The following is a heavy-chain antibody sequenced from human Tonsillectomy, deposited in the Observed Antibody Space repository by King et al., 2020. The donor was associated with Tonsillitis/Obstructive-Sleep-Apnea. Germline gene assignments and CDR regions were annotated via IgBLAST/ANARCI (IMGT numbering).Heavy chain of an antibody. J-gene: IGHJ6*03. V-gene: IGHV1-69*06. Sequence: QLVQSGAEIKKPGSSVKISCEASGGSLSTYGISWVRQAPGQGLVWMGRIIPISATPNYAQKFRGRVTITADKFTNTAYMELNSLISEDSAVYYCVSYTAGRGWENYYSIDVWGKGTPVTVSS. CDR3: VSYTAGRGWENYYSIDV. D-gene: IGHD3-10*01. CDR2: IIPISATP. CDR1: GGSLSTYG.